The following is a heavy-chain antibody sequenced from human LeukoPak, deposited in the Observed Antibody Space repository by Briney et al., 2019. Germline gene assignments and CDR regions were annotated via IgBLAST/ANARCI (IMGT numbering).Heavy chain of an antibody. D-gene: IGHD2-2*02. CDR3: ASTILGVPAAILNSFDI. CDR1: GGSISSGDYY. J-gene: IGHJ3*02. Sequence: SQTLSLTCTVSGGSISSGDYYWSWIRQPPGKGLEWIGYIYHSGSTYYNPSLKSRVTISIDRSKNHFSLKLSSVTAADTAVYYCASTILGVPAAILNSFDIWGQGTMVTVSS. CDR2: IYHSGST. V-gene: IGHV4-30-2*01.